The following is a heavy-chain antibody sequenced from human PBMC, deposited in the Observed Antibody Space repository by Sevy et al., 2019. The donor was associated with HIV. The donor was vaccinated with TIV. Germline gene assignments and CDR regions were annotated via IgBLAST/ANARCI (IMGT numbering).Heavy chain of an antibody. D-gene: IGHD1-26*01. J-gene: IGHJ4*02. CDR1: GGSITSLY. CDR2: IYYNGHI. Sequence: SETLSRTCTVSGGSITSLYWNWIRQPPGKGLEWIANIYYNGHINYNPSLKSRVTLSLDTSTNQFSLRLSSVTASDTAMYYCAGENAWGRGYSWGQGTLVTVSS. V-gene: IGHV4-59*08. CDR3: AGENAWGRGYS.